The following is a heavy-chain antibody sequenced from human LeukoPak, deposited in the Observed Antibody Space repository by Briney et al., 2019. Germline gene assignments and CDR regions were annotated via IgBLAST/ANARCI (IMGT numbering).Heavy chain of an antibody. J-gene: IGHJ3*02. Sequence: SETLSLTCTVSGYSISAGYYWGWIRQPPGKGLEWIGSIYHSGSTYSNPSLKSRVTISVDTSKNQFSLNLSSVTAADTAVYYCARFVGSSWLAFDIWGQGTMVTVSS. V-gene: IGHV4-38-2*02. D-gene: IGHD6-13*01. CDR2: IYHSGST. CDR1: GYSISAGYY. CDR3: ARFVGSSWLAFDI.